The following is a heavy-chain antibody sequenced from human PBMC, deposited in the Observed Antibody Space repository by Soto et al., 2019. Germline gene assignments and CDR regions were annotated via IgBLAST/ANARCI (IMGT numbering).Heavy chain of an antibody. D-gene: IGHD1-26*01. V-gene: IGHV4-59*08. CDR2: MYYGGRT. CDR3: ARATYPLLLVRRSVGPLGDP. CDR1: AGSISRYY. J-gene: IGHJ5*02. Sequence: SEKLSLTYAVSAGSISRYYWRWIRQPPGKGLEWIGYMYYGGRTNYNPSLKSRVTISVDTSKMQVSLKLSSVTAADTAVDFCARATYPLLLVRRSVGPLGDPGGMGPILAVS.